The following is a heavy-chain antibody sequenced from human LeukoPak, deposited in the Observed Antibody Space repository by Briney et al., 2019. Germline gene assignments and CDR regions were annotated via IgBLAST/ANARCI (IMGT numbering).Heavy chain of an antibody. D-gene: IGHD5-18*01. CDR1: GGSISSGDYY. J-gene: IGHJ4*02. Sequence: PSQTLSLTCTVSGGSISSGDYYWSWIRQPPGKGLEWIGYIYYSGSTNYNPSLKSRVTISVDTSKNQFSLKLSSVTAADTAVYYCARGGSSYGYYFDYWGQGTLVTVSS. V-gene: IGHV4-30-4*01. CDR2: IYYSGST. CDR3: ARGGSSYGYYFDY.